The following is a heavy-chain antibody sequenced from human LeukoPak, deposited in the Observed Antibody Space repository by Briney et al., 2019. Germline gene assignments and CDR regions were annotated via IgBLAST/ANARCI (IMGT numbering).Heavy chain of an antibody. CDR3: ARVDTAMVYAFDI. Sequence: SVKVSYKASGYTFTSYGISWVRQAPGQGLEWMGRIIPILGIANYAQKFQGRVTITADKSTSTAYMELSSLRSEDTAVYYCARVDTAMVYAFDIWGQGTMVTVSS. V-gene: IGHV1-69*04. CDR2: IIPILGIA. CDR1: GYTFTSYG. D-gene: IGHD5-18*01. J-gene: IGHJ3*02.